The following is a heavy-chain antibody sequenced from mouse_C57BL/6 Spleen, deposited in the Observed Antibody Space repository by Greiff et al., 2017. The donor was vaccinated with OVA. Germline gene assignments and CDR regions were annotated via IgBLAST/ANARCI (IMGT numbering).Heavy chain of an antibody. CDR2: IDPSDSYT. Sequence: VQLQQPGAELVKPGASVKLSCKASGYTFTSSWMQWVKQRPGQGLEWIGKIDPSDSYTNYNQKFKGKATLTVDTSSSTAYMQLSSVTSEDSAFYDGARESDYVGFYAMDYWGQGTSVTVSS. CDR3: ARESDYVGFYAMDY. J-gene: IGHJ4*01. V-gene: IGHV1-50*01. D-gene: IGHD2-13*01. CDR1: GYTFTSSW.